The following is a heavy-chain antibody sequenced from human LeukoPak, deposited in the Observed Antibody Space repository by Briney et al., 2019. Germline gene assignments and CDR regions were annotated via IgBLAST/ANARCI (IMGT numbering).Heavy chain of an antibody. V-gene: IGHV3-21*01. D-gene: IGHD3-9*01. Sequence: PGGSLRLSCAASGFTFNTYTMNWIRQAPGKGLEWVSSISSGSGYIYYADSVKGRFTISRDNAKNSLYLQMNRLRAEDTAVYFCARADTSDILTGYSDYWGQGTLVTVSS. CDR3: ARADTSDILTGYSDY. CDR1: GFTFNTYT. J-gene: IGHJ4*02. CDR2: ISSGSGYI.